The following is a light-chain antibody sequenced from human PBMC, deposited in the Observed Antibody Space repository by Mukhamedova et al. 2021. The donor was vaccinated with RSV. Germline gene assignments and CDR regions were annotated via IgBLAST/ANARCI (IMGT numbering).Light chain of an antibody. V-gene: IGKV1-5*03. Sequence: SQSISTWLAWYQQKPGKAPKLLIYTASTLESGVPSRFSGSGSGTEFTLTISSLQPDDFAIYYCQQYENYSWTFGQGIKVEIK. CDR1: QSISTW. CDR2: TAS. CDR3: QQYENYSWT. J-gene: IGKJ1*01.